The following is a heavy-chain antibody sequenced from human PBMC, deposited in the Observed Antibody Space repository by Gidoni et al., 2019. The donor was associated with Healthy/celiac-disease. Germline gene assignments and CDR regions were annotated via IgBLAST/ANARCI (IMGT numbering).Heavy chain of an antibody. J-gene: IGHJ4*02. CDR2: IKSTTDGGTT. CDR3: TTAYRYYGSGRVDY. D-gene: IGHD3-10*01. V-gene: IGHV3-15*01. CDR1: GFTFSNAC. Sequence: EVQLVASGGGLGKPGGALRPGSAATGFTFSNACMSWVRQAPGKGLEWFGRIKSTTDGGTTDYAAPVHGRFTISRDDSKPTLYLQMNILKTEDTAVYYCTTAYRYYGSGRVDYWGQVTLVTVSS.